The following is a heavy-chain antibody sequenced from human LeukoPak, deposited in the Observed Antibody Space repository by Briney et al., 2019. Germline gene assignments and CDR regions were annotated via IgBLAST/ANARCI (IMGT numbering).Heavy chain of an antibody. CDR2: INPNSGVT. CDR1: GYTFTGYY. D-gene: IGHD6-19*01. Sequence: GASVKVSCKASGYTFTGYYIHWVRQAPGQGLEWMGWINPNSGVTHYPQKFQGRVTMTRDTSIRTAHMEVSSLRSDDTAVYYCARGQQWLEAFDYWGLGTLVTVSS. J-gene: IGHJ4*02. V-gene: IGHV1-2*02. CDR3: ARGQQWLEAFDY.